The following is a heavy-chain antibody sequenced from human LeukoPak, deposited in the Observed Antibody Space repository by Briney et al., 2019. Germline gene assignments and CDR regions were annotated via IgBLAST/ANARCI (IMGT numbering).Heavy chain of an antibody. J-gene: IGHJ4*02. CDR3: AREVCDSRGYHQYIDY. Sequence: GGSLRLSCAASGFTVSSNYMSWVRQAPGKGLEWVSVIYSGGSTYYADSVKGRFTISRDNVQNSLYLQMNSLRAEDTAVYYCAREVCDSRGYHQYIDYWGQGTLVTVSS. CDR1: GFTVSSNY. CDR2: IYSGGST. V-gene: IGHV3-53*01. D-gene: IGHD3-22*01.